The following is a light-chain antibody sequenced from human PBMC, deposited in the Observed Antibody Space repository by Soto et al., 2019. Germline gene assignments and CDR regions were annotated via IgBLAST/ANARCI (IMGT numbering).Light chain of an antibody. Sequence: EIVLTQSPATLSLSPGERATLSCRASQSVSSYLAWYQQKPGQPPRLLIYDTSNRATGIPARISGSGSGTDFTLTISSLEPEDFAVYYCQQRSNWPYTFGQGTKLEMK. CDR2: DTS. CDR1: QSVSSY. V-gene: IGKV3-11*01. CDR3: QQRSNWPYT. J-gene: IGKJ2*01.